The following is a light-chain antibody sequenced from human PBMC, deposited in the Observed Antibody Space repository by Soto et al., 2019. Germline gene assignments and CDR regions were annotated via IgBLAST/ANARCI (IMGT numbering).Light chain of an antibody. J-gene: IGKJ1*01. CDR2: AAS. CDR1: QSVSSY. CDR3: QHYGGPSWT. V-gene: IGKV3-20*01. Sequence: EIVLTQSPAILSLSPGERATLSCRASQSVSSYLTWYQQKPGQAPSLLIYAASSRATGIPDKFSGSGSGTDFTLSISRLEPDDFAVYYCQHYGGPSWTFGLGTKV.